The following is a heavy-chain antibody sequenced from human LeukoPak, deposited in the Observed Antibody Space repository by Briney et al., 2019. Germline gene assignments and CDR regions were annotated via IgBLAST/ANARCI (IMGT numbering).Heavy chain of an antibody. D-gene: IGHD3-22*01. V-gene: IGHV3-53*01. Sequence: QAGGSLRLSCAASGITLSRYWMSWVRQAPGKGLEWVSVIYSGGSTYYADSVKGRFTISRDNSKNTLYLQMNSLRAEDTAVYYCARSISGYYYLYFDYWGQGTLVTVSS. CDR2: IYSGGST. CDR1: GITLSRYW. CDR3: ARSISGYYYLYFDY. J-gene: IGHJ4*02.